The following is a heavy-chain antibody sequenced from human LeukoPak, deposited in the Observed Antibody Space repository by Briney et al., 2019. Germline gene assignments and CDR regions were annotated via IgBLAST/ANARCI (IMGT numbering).Heavy chain of an antibody. CDR3: ARGDYFDY. CDR1: GYTFSNYG. D-gene: IGHD3-10*01. J-gene: IGHJ4*02. CDR2: VSTYDADT. Sequence: ASVKVSCKASGYTFSNYGISWVRQAPGQGLEWVGWVSTYDADTNYAQKLQGRVTMTTDTSTSTAYMELRSLTSDDAAVYYCARGDYFDYWGQGTLVTVPS. V-gene: IGHV1-18*01.